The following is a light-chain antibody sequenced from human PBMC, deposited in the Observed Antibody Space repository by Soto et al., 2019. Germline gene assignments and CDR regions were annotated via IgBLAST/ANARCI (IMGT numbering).Light chain of an antibody. V-gene: IGKV1-9*01. CDR3: QQYSHLIT. CDR1: QGISSY. J-gene: IGKJ5*01. Sequence: DSQMIQSPSSLSASVGDRCTITCRASQGISSYLAWYQQKPRKAPKLLIYAASTLQSGVPSRLSGSGSGTEFTLTISSLQPEDTATYYCQQYSHLITFGQGTRLEIK. CDR2: AAS.